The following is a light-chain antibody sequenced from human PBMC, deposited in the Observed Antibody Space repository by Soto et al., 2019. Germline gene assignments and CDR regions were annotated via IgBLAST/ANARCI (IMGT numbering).Light chain of an antibody. V-gene: IGKV3-11*01. Sequence: EIGLTHAPATLSSVPVDRVTLSCRSSQYINTRLAWYQHRPGQAPRLLIYQTSIRAAGIPARFSASGSGTDFTLTISDVQPEDFALYYCHQRQSWPRTFGQGTKVDI. CDR3: HQRQSWPRT. CDR1: QYINTR. J-gene: IGKJ1*01. CDR2: QTS.